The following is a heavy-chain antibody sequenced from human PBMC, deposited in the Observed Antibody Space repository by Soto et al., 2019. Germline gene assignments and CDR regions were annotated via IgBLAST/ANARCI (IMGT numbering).Heavy chain of an antibody. V-gene: IGHV4-30-4*01. CDR2: IYYRGNT. J-gene: IGHJ5*02. D-gene: IGHD2-2*01. CDR3: ARERPDGTRLDP. CDR1: GGSISSGDYY. Sequence: QVQLQESGPGLVKPSQTLSLTCTVSGGSISSGDYYWSWIRQPPGKGLEWIGYIYYRGNTYYSPSLKSRVTISVDTSKNQFSLKLSSVTAADTAVYYCARERPDGTRLDPWGQGTLVTVSS.